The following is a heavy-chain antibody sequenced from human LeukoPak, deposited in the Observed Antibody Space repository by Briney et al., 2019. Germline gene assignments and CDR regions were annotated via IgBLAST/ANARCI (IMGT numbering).Heavy chain of an antibody. J-gene: IGHJ4*02. Sequence: SETLSLTCTVSGGSISSSSYYWGWIRQPPGKGLEWIGSIYYSGSTYYNPSLKSRVTISVDTSKNQFSLKLSSVTAADTAVYYCARDGGYCGDGGCYTDYCSQGTLVTVSS. CDR2: IYYSGST. D-gene: IGHD2-15*01. V-gene: IGHV4-39*07. CDR3: ARDGGYCGDGGCYTDY. CDR1: GGSISSSSYY.